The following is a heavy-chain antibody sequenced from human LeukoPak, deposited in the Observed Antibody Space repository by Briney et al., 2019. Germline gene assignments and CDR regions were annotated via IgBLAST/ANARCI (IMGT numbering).Heavy chain of an antibody. D-gene: IGHD3-3*01. V-gene: IGHV3-30*02. CDR2: IRYDGGNQ. J-gene: IGHJ6*03. CDR1: GFTFSSYG. CDR3: ARDKDFWSGYYTHYYYMDV. Sequence: GGSLRLSCAASGFTFSSYGMHWVRQTPGKGLECVAFIRYDGGNQYYTDSVKGRFTISRDNSKNTIYLQMNSLRAEDTAVYYCARDKDFWSGYYTHYYYMDVWGKGTTVTLSS.